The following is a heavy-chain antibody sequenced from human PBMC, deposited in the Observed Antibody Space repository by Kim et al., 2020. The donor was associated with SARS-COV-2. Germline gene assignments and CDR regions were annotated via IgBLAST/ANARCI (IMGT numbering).Heavy chain of an antibody. J-gene: IGHJ6*03. Sequence: SETLSLTCTASGGSISSSHCSWSRMPQRQGKEMDWYMYYSGSNNTNNTLTSQVTISVDTSTNQFSLKLSPVTAADTAVYYCARHVVVYSYGSHLANDYYYYYYMDVWGKGTTVTVSS. V-gene: IGHV4-59*08. CDR1: GGSISSSH. CDR3: ARHVVVYSYGSHLANDYYYYYYMDV. D-gene: IGHD5-18*01. CDR2: MYYSGSN.